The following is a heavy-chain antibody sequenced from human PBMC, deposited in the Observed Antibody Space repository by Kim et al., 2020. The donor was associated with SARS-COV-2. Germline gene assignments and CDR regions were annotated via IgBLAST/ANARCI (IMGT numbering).Heavy chain of an antibody. Sequence: GESLKISCKGSGYSFTSYWIGWVRQMPGKGLEWMGIIYPGDSDTRYSPSFQGQVTISADKSISTAYLQWSSLKASDTAMYYCARARPYGSGSPNWFDPWGQGTLVTVSS. D-gene: IGHD3-10*01. CDR3: ARARPYGSGSPNWFDP. CDR2: IYPGDSDT. J-gene: IGHJ5*02. CDR1: GYSFTSYW. V-gene: IGHV5-51*01.